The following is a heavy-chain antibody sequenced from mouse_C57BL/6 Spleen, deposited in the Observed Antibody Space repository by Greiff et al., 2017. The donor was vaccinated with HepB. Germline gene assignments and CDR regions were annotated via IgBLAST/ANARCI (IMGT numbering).Heavy chain of an antibody. CDR1: GYTFTDYY. J-gene: IGHJ2*01. D-gene: IGHD1-1*01. Sequence: VQLQQSGPELVKPGASVKISCKASGYTFTDYYMNWVKQSHGKSLEWIGDINPNNGGTSYNQKFKGKATLTVDKSSSTAYMELRSLTSEDSAVYYCARRRDITTVLDYWGQGTTLTVSS. CDR3: ARRRDITTVLDY. CDR2: INPNNGGT. V-gene: IGHV1-26*01.